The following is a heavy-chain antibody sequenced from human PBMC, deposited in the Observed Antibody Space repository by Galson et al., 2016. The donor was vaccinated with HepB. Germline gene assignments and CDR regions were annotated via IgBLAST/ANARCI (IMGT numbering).Heavy chain of an antibody. Sequence: QSGAEVKKPGESLKISCQGFGSIFANYWIGWVRQMPGKGLEWMGIIYPGNSETRYSPSFQGQVTISADKSTSTTYLQWSSLKTSDTAMYYCARQRYFDFWGRGTLVTVSS. CDR3: ARQRYFDF. CDR1: GSIFANYW. CDR2: IYPGNSET. V-gene: IGHV5-51*01. J-gene: IGHJ2*01.